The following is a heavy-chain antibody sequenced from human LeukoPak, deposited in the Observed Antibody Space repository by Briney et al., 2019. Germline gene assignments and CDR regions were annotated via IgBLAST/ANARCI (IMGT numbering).Heavy chain of an antibody. V-gene: IGHV3-74*01. CDR1: GFNFSGYW. CDR3: ASSWSFTN. D-gene: IGHD6-13*01. J-gene: IGHJ4*02. CDR2: IKSDGSTT. Sequence: GGSLRLSCAASGFNFSGYWMHWVRQAPGKGLVWVSRIKSDGSTTSYADPVKGRFTISRDNVKNTLYLQMNSLRAEDTAVYYCASSWSFTNWGQGTLVTVSS.